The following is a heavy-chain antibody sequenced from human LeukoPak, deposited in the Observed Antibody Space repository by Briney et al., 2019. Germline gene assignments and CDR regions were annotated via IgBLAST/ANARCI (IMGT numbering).Heavy chain of an antibody. V-gene: IGHV4-30-4*08. CDR1: GGSISSGDYY. J-gene: IGHJ4*02. D-gene: IGHD2-2*01. CDR3: ARGGGTRRFDY. Sequence: PSQTLSFTCTVSGGSISSGDYYWSWIRQPPGEGLEWIGYIYYSGSTNYAPSLKSRVTISVDTSKNQFSLKLSSVTAADTAVYYCARGGGTRRFDYWGQGTLVTVSS. CDR2: IYYSGST.